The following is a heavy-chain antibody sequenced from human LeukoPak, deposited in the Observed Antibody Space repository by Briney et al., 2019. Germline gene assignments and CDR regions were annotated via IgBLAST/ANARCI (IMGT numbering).Heavy chain of an antibody. V-gene: IGHV4-31*03. Sequence: SETLSLTYTVCAGLITSGGYYWSWIRQHPGKGLEWIGYIYYSGSTYYNPSLKSRVTISVDTSKNQFSLKLSSVTAADTAVYYCARGLLFSWFDPWGQGTLVTVSS. CDR2: IYYSGST. CDR3: ARGLLFSWFDP. CDR1: AGLITSGGYY. J-gene: IGHJ5*02. D-gene: IGHD2-21*02.